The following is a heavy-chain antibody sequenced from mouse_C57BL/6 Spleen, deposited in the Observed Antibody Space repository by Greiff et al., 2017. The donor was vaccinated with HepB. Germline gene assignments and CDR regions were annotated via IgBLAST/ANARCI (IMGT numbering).Heavy chain of an antibody. CDR1: GYSFTSYY. Sequence: QVQLKQSGPELVKPGASVKISCKASGYSFTSYYIHWVKQRPGQGLEWIGWIYPGSGNTKYNEKFKGKATLTADTSSSTAYMQLSSLTSEDSAVYYCAPGSSGDYAMDYWGQGTSVTVSS. V-gene: IGHV1-66*01. D-gene: IGHD3-2*02. CDR2: IYPGSGNT. J-gene: IGHJ4*01. CDR3: APGSSGDYAMDY.